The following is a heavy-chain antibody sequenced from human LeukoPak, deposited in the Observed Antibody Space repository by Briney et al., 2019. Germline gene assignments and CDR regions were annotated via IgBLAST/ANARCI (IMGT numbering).Heavy chain of an antibody. CDR2: IRHDGSKK. Sequence: GGSLRLSCGASGFTFSSYGMHWVRQCPGKGLEWVSFIRHDGSKKYHADSVKGRFTISRDNSKNTLYLQMNSLRAEDTAVYYCAKSMDILTGYLWSLDYWGQGTLVTVSS. CDR1: GFTFSSYG. D-gene: IGHD3-9*01. V-gene: IGHV3-30*02. J-gene: IGHJ4*02. CDR3: AKSMDILTGYLWSLDY.